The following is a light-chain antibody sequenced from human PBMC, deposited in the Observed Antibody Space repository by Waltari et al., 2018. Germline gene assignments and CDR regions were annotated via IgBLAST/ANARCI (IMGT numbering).Light chain of an antibody. CDR1: ISNIGTHY. V-gene: IGLV1-47*01. J-gene: IGLJ2*01. CDR3: ATRDEGPTVV. CDR2: LTQ. Sequence: QSVLTQPPSASGTPGQSVTISCSGSISNIGTHYVYWYQQLPGPAPKLLIHLTQQRPSGVPDRYAASKAGTSAALAISGLRFEDEADYYCATRDEGPTVVFGGGTKLTVL.